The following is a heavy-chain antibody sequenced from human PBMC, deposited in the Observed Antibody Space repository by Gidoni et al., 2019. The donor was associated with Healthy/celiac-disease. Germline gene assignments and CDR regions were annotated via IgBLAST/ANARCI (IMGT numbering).Heavy chain of an antibody. J-gene: IGHJ6*02. D-gene: IGHD4-4*01. CDR2: ISSSGSTI. CDR1: GFTFSDSY. V-gene: IGHV3-11*01. Sequence: QVQLVESGGGLVKPGGSLRPSCAASGFTFSDSYMSWIRQAPGKGLEWVSYISSSGSTIYYADSVKGRFTISRDNAKNSLYLQMNSLRAEDTAVYYGASQGFAVTTGSYYYYYGMDVWGQGTTVTVSS. CDR3: ASQGFAVTTGSYYYYYGMDV.